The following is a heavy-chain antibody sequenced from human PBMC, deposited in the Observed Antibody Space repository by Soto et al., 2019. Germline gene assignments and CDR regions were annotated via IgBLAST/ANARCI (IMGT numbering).Heavy chain of an antibody. CDR2: IIPIFGTA. Sequence: QVQLVQSGAEVKKPGSSVKVSCKASGGTFSSYAISWVRQAPGQGHEWMGGIIPIFGTANYAQKFQGRVTITAVVSTSTAYMELSSLRSADTAVYYCARDYIPPAGTRSSHTNWFAPWGQGTLVTVSS. D-gene: IGHD6-6*01. V-gene: IGHV1-69*01. CDR1: GGTFSSYA. CDR3: ARDYIPPAGTRSSHTNWFAP. J-gene: IGHJ5*02.